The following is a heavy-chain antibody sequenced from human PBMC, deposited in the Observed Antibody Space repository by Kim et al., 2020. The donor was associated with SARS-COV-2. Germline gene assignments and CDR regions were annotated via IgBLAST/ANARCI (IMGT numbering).Heavy chain of an antibody. Sequence: SETLSLTCTVSGYSISSGYYWGWIRQPPGKGLEWIGSIYHSGSTYYNPSLKRRVTISVDTSKNQFSLKLSSVTAADTAVYYCARARGEHGDYFRDAFDI. D-gene: IGHD4-17*01. J-gene: IGHJ3*02. CDR1: GYSISSGYY. CDR3: ARARGEHGDYFRDAFDI. V-gene: IGHV4-38-2*02. CDR2: IYHSGST.